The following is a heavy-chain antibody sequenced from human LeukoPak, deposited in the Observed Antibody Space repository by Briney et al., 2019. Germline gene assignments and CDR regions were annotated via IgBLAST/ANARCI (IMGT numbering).Heavy chain of an antibody. J-gene: IGHJ5*02. Sequence: SETLSLTCTVSGGSISSSSYYWGWIRQPPGKGLEWIGSIYYSGSTYYNPSLKSRVTISVDTSKNQFSLKLSSVTAADTAVYYCARLSIVRAQSWFDPWGQGTLVTVSS. CDR1: GGSISSSSYY. V-gene: IGHV4-39*01. CDR3: ARLSIVRAQSWFDP. D-gene: IGHD2-15*01. CDR2: IYYSGST.